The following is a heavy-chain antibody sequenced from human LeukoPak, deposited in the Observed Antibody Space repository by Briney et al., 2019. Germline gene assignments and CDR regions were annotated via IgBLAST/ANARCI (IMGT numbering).Heavy chain of an antibody. CDR2: IYSGGST. Sequence: GGSLRLSCVASGFTVSSNYMSWVRQAPGKGLEWVSVIYSGGSTYYADSVKGRFTISRDNSKNTLYLQMNSLRAEDTAVYYCARVVRRLGELSYDYWGQGTLVTVSS. D-gene: IGHD3-16*02. CDR3: ARVVRRLGELSYDY. CDR1: GFTVSSNY. J-gene: IGHJ4*02. V-gene: IGHV3-66*01.